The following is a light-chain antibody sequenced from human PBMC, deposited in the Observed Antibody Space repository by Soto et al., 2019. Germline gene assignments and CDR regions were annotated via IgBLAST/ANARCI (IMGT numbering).Light chain of an antibody. CDR1: QSVLYSSNNKNY. Sequence: IVMTQSPDSLAVSLGERATINCKSSQSVLYSSNNKNYLAWYQQKPGQPPKLLIYWASTRESGVPDRFSGSGSGTDFTLTISSLQAEDVAVYYCQQYYSTTLFGGGTKVEIK. CDR2: WAS. CDR3: QQYYSTTL. V-gene: IGKV4-1*01. J-gene: IGKJ4*01.